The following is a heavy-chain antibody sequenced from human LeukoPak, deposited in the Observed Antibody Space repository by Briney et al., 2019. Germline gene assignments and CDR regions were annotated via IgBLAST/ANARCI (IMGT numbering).Heavy chain of an antibody. J-gene: IGHJ4*02. CDR1: GFAFTTYE. CDR3: ARDDGGSHTSSLDY. Sequence: GGSLRLSCAASGFAFTTYEMHWVRQAPGKGLEWVSYMTRTGDFIYYADSVKGRFTISRDNAKNSLYLQMHSLRAEDTAVYYCARDDGGSHTSSLDYWGQGTLVAVSS. D-gene: IGHD1-26*01. CDR2: MTRTGDFI. V-gene: IGHV3-48*03.